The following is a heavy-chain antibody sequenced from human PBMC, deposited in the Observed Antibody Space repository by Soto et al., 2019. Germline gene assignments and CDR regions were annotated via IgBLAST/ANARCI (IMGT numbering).Heavy chain of an antibody. V-gene: IGHV1-46*01. CDR1: GYTFTSYY. CDR3: AGGKVKGAPYPNWFDP. J-gene: IGHJ5*02. CDR2: INPSGGST. D-gene: IGHD3-22*01. Sequence: GASVKVSCKASGYTFTSYYMHWVRQAPGQGLEWMGIINPSGGSTSYAQKFQGRVTMTRDTSTSTVYMELSSLRSEDTAVYYCAGGKVKGAPYPNWFDPWGQGTLVTVSS.